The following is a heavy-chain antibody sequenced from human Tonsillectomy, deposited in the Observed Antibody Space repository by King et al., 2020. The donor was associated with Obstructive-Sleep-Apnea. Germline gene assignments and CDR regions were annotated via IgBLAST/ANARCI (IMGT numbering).Heavy chain of an antibody. CDR1: GGSISSYY. V-gene: IGHV4-59*01. D-gene: IGHD6-19*01. Sequence: QLQESGPGLVKPSETLSLTCSVSGGSISSYYWSWIRQPPGKGLEWIGYIYYSGSTNYNPSLKSRVTISVDMSKSQFSLRLSSVTAADTAVYYCAREPVVAVTGTGVFNIWGQGTMVTVSS. J-gene: IGHJ3*02. CDR2: IYYSGST. CDR3: AREPVVAVTGTGVFNI.